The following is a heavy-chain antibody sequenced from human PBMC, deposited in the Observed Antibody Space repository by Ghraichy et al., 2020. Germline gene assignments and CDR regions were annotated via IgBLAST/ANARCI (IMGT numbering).Heavy chain of an antibody. CDR3: ARDVPPQFDSSYYYFYGRDV. CDR1: GFTFKDYG. CDR2: ICYDGSHK. V-gene: IGHV3-33*01. D-gene: IGHD3-22*01. Sequence: GGSLRLSCAASGFTFKDYGLHWVRQAPGKGLEWVAVICYDGSHKYYGDAVKGRFTVSRDNSKNTLYLQMNSLRAEDTAVYYCARDVPPQFDSSYYYFYGRDVWAQGTTVTVSS. J-gene: IGHJ6*02.